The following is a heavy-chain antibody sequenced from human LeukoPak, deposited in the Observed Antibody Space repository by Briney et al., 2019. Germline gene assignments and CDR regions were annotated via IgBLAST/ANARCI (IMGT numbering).Heavy chain of an antibody. D-gene: IGHD3-9*01. Sequence: GGSLKISCKGSGYSFTSYWIGWVRQMPGKGLEWIGIIYPGDSDTRYSPSFQGQVTISADKSISTAYLQWSSLKASVTAMYYCARRDILTGFDAFDIWGQGTMVTVSS. CDR1: GYSFTSYW. CDR2: IYPGDSDT. J-gene: IGHJ3*02. V-gene: IGHV5-51*01. CDR3: ARRDILTGFDAFDI.